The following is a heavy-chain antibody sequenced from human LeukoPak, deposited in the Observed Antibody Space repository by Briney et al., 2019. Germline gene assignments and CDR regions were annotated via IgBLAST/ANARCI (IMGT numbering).Heavy chain of an antibody. D-gene: IGHD2-21*02. V-gene: IGHV3-30*18. J-gene: IGHJ4*02. Sequence: GGSLRLSCAASGFTFSSYGMHWVRQAPGKGLEWVAVISYDGSNKYYADSLKGRFTISRDNSKNTLYLQMNSLRAEDTAVYYCAKDLGNCGGDCYSCDYWGQGTLVTVSS. CDR3: AKDLGNCGGDCYSCDY. CDR2: ISYDGSNK. CDR1: GFTFSSYG.